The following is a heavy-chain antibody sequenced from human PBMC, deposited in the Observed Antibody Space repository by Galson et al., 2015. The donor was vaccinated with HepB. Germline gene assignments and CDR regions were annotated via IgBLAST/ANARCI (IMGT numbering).Heavy chain of an antibody. D-gene: IGHD1-26*01. Sequence: SLRLSCAASGFTFGDYAMSWVRQAPGKGLEWVGFIRSKAYGGTTEYAASVEGRFTISRDDSKSIAYLQMNSLKTEDTAVYYCTRDRGATVESRGNFDYWGQGTLVTVSS. CDR2: IRSKAYGGTT. CDR1: GFTFGDYA. CDR3: TRDRGATVESRGNFDY. J-gene: IGHJ4*02. V-gene: IGHV3-49*04.